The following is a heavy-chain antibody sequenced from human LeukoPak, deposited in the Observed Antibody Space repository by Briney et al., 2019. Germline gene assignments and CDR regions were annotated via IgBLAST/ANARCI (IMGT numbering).Heavy chain of an antibody. J-gene: IGHJ4*02. CDR1: GFTFDDYG. V-gene: IGHV3-20*04. CDR3: ARASGNYYDSSGYYYYFDY. D-gene: IGHD3-22*01. CDR2: INWNGGST. Sequence: GGSLRLSCAASGFTFDDYGMSWVRQAPGKGLEWVSGINWNGGSTGYADSVKGRFTISRDNAKNSLYLQINSLRAEDTALYYCARASGNYYDSSGYYYYFDYWGQGTLVTVSS.